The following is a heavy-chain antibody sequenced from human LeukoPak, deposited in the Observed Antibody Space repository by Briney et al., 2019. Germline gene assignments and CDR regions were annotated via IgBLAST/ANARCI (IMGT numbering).Heavy chain of an antibody. CDR3: AKCIVGATAPFDY. Sequence: GGSLRLSCAASGFTFSTYNVNWVRHAPGKGLEWISSITSSSSYIYYADSVKGRFTISRDNSKNTLYLQMNSLRAEDTAVYYCAKCIVGATAPFDYWGQGTLVTVSS. CDR2: ITSSSSYI. D-gene: IGHD1-26*01. V-gene: IGHV3-21*04. J-gene: IGHJ4*02. CDR1: GFTFSTYN.